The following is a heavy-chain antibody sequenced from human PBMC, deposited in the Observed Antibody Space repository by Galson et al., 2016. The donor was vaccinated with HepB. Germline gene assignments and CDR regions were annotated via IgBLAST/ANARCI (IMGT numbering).Heavy chain of an antibody. CDR2: FGVSVNT. CDR3: AKRSSGGQYYFDY. CDR1: GFTFSNNG. D-gene: IGHD2-15*01. J-gene: IGHJ4*02. V-gene: IGHV3-23*01. Sequence: SLRLSCATSGFTFSNNGMSWVRQAPGKGLEWVSTFGVSVNTYYADSVKGRFTISRDNSKNTLWLQMNSLRAEDTAVYYCAKRSSGGQYYFDYWGQGTLVTFSS.